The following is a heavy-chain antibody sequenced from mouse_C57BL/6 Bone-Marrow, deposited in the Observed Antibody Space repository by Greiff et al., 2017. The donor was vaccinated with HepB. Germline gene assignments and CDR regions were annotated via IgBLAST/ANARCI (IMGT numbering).Heavy chain of an antibody. CDR3: SYDYDGY. V-gene: IGHV1-81*01. Sequence: VKLQESGAELARPGASVKLSCKASGYTFTSYGISWVKQRTGQGLEWIGEIYPRSGNTYYNEKFKGKATLTADKSSSTAYMELRSLTSEDSAVYFCSYDYDGYWGQGTTLTVSS. D-gene: IGHD2-4*01. CDR1: GYTFTSYG. CDR2: IYPRSGNT. J-gene: IGHJ2*01.